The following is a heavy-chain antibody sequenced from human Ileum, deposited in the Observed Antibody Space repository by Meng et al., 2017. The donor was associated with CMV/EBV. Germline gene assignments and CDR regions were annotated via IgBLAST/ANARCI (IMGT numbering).Heavy chain of an antibody. D-gene: IGHD6-19*01. CDR2: IYWDDNK. J-gene: IGHJ4*02. V-gene: IGHV2-5*02. CDR1: GFSLNTYAVG. Sequence: TCTFSGFSLNTYAVGVGWIRQPPGKALEWLAFIYWDDNKYYHPSLQSRLTINKDTSKNHVVLTMTNMDPVDSATYYCAHGSGWLFDFWGPGTLVNVSS. CDR3: AHGSGWLFDF.